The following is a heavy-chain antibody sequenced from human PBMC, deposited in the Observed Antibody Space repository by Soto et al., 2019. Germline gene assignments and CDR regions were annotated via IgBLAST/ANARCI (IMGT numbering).Heavy chain of an antibody. D-gene: IGHD3-10*02. V-gene: IGHV1-69*01. CDR2: FVPLFGTT. Sequence: QLVQSGSEVKKPGSSVKVSCQASGGTFSGYVVTWVRQAPGQGLEWMGEFVPLFGTTNYAQRFSGRITITAEEATSTAYMELRTLRSDDMAVYYCATHGLGCSSPPYFDNWGQGTLVTVSS. CDR1: GGTFSGYV. J-gene: IGHJ4*02. CDR3: ATHGLGCSSPPYFDN.